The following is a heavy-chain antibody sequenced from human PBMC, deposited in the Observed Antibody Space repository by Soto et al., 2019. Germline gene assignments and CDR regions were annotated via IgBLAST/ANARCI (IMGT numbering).Heavy chain of an antibody. D-gene: IGHD3-10*01. Sequence: QVQLQQWGAGRLKPSETLSLTCAVYGGSLSGYYWSWIRQPPGKGLEWIGEINHSGSTNYNPSLKSRGTISVDTSKNQWSRKLCSVTAWDTAVYYCARGHYYGSGSYSPWGHGTLVTVS. V-gene: IGHV4-34*01. CDR2: INHSGST. J-gene: IGHJ5*02. CDR3: ARGHYYGSGSYSP. CDR1: GGSLSGYY.